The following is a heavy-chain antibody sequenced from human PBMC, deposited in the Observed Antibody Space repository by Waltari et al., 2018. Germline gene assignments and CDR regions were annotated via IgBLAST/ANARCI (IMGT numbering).Heavy chain of an antibody. D-gene: IGHD3-10*01. CDR1: GGSFSGYY. V-gene: IGHV4-34*01. Sequence: QVQLHQWGAGLLKPSETLSLTCAVYGGSFSGYYWSWIRQPPGKGLEWIGEINHSGSTNSNPALKSRVTISVDTSKDQFSLKLSSVTAADTAVYYCARVGGSYYIDYWGQGTLVTVSS. CDR3: ARVGGSYYIDY. J-gene: IGHJ4*02. CDR2: INHSGST.